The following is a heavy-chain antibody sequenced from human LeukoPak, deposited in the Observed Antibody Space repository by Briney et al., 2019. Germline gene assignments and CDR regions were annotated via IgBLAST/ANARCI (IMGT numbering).Heavy chain of an antibody. D-gene: IGHD5-24*01. CDR2: IIPIFGTA. V-gene: IGHV1-69*05. Sequence: AASVKVSCKASGGTFSSYAISWVRQAPGQGLEWMGRIIPIFGTANYAQKFQGRVTITTDESTSTAYVELSSLRSEDTAVYYCARDLEMATIDDAFDIWGQGTMVTVSS. CDR3: ARDLEMATIDDAFDI. J-gene: IGHJ3*02. CDR1: GGTFSSYA.